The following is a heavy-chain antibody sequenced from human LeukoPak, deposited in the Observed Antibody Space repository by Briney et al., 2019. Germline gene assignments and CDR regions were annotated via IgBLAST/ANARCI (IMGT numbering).Heavy chain of an antibody. CDR2: IYITGST. D-gene: IGHD3-22*01. CDR1: GGSIINYN. J-gene: IGHJ6*03. Sequence: SETLSLTCTVSGGSIINYNWSWIRQSPGTGLEWVGRIYITGSTNYNPSLQSRLSMSVDTSKNQFSLRLTSVSAADTAVYYCARLKYYDSTGYSPGYYMDVWGKGITVTVSS. CDR3: ARLKYYDSTGYSPGYYMDV. V-gene: IGHV4-4*07.